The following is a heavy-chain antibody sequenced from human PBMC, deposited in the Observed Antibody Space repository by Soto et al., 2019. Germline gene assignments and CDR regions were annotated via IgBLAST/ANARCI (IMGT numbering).Heavy chain of an antibody. CDR1: GGSISSGGYY. CDR3: ARVLHDYGDYEFD. D-gene: IGHD4-17*01. J-gene: IGHJ4*02. V-gene: IGHV4-30-4*08. CDR2: IYYSGST. Sequence: PSETLSLTCTVSGGSISSGGYYWSWIRQHPGKGLEWIGYIYYSGSTYYNPSLKSRVTISVDTSKNQFSLKLSSVTATDTAVYYCARVLHDYGDYEFDWGQGTLVTSPQ.